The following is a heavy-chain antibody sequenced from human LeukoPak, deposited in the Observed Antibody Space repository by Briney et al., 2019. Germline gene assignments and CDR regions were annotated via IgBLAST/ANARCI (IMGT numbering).Heavy chain of an antibody. Sequence: WGSLRLSCTASGFTFSSYWMHWVRQAPGKGLEWVSRINSDGGSTSYADSVKGRFTISRDNAKNTLYLQMNSLRAEDTAVYYCARRIQGMAPYYFDYWGQGTLVTVSS. D-gene: IGHD5-24*01. CDR1: GFTFSSYW. V-gene: IGHV3-74*01. J-gene: IGHJ4*02. CDR2: INSDGGST. CDR3: ARRIQGMAPYYFDY.